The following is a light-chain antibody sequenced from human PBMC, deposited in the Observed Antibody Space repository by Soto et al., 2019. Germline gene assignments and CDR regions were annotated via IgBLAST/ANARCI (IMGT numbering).Light chain of an antibody. Sequence: QSALTQPRSASGSPGQSVTISCTGTSSDVGDYNYVSWYQQHPGKAPKLLIYAVSKRPSGVPDRFSGSKSGNTASLTVSGLQAEDEADYYCSSYAGSNTRVFGRGTKLTVL. J-gene: IGLJ3*02. CDR2: AVS. CDR1: SSDVGDYNY. V-gene: IGLV2-8*01. CDR3: SSYAGSNTRV.